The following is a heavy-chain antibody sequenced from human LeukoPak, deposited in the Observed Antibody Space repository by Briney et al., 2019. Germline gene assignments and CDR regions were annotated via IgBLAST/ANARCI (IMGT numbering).Heavy chain of an antibody. CDR1: GGSISSYY. CDR2: INHSGST. CDR3: ARGVRITMIVVERRETYFDY. V-gene: IGHV4-34*01. J-gene: IGHJ4*02. Sequence: SETLSLTCTVPGGSISSYYWSWIRQPAGKGLEWIGEINHSGSTNYNPSLKSRVTISVDTSKNQFSLKLSSVTAADTAVYYCARGVRITMIVVERRETYFDYWGQGTLVTVSS. D-gene: IGHD3-22*01.